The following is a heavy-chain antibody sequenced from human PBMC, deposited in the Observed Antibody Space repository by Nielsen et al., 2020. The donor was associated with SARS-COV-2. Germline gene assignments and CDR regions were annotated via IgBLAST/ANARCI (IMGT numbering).Heavy chain of an antibody. J-gene: IGHJ4*02. CDR2: FDPEDGET. CDR1: GYTLTELS. CDR3: ARGRRDRSLTTVPPYYFDY. D-gene: IGHD4-17*01. V-gene: IGHV1-24*01. Sequence: ASVKVSCKVSGYTLTELSMHWVRQAPGKGLEWMGGFDPEDGETIYAQKFQGRVTMTEDTSTDTAYMELSSLRSEDTAVYYCARGRRDRSLTTVPPYYFDYWGQGTLVTVSS.